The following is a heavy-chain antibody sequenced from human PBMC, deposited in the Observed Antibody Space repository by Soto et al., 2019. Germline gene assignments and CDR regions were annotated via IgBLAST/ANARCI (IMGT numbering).Heavy chain of an antibody. CDR2: IYHSVSP. D-gene: IGHD3-16*01. Sequence: QLQLQESGSGLVKPSQTLSLTCAVSGGSITGGGYSWSWIRQPPGKGLEWIGYIYHSVSPYYNPSRFSRFTISVDRSNNQFSLELRFLTAADTAVYYCAREAPGGGQIDTWGQGTLVTVSS. CDR1: GGSITGGGYS. V-gene: IGHV4-30-2*01. J-gene: IGHJ5*02. CDR3: AREAPGGGQIDT.